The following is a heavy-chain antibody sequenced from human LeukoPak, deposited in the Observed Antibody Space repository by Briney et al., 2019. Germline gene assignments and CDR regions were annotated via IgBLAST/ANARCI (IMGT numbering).Heavy chain of an antibody. CDR2: INGGGDAT. V-gene: IGHV3-23*01. CDR3: ARCTASCYANAFDV. D-gene: IGHD2-2*01. J-gene: IGHJ3*01. CDR1: GFSFNNNA. Sequence: QPGGSLRLSCAASGFSFNNNAMSWVRQAPGKGLEWVSAINGGGDATEYADSVKGRFTISRDNYKKTLYLQMNSLRPEDTAVYHCARCTASCYANAFDVWGQGTLLTVSS.